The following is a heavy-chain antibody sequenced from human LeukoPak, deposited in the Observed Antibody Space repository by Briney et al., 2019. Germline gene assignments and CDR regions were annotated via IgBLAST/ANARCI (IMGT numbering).Heavy chain of an antibody. CDR1: GFTFSSYA. CDR3: AKGSYYDSSGSFYFDY. V-gene: IGHV3-23*01. J-gene: IGHJ4*02. Sequence: GGSMRLSCAASGFTFSSYAMSWVRQAPGKVLEWVSGISGSGDNTYYADSVKGRFTISRDNSRNTLYVQVNSLGTEDTAAYYCAKGSYYDSSGSFYFDYWGQGTLVTVSS. D-gene: IGHD3-22*01. CDR2: ISGSGDNT.